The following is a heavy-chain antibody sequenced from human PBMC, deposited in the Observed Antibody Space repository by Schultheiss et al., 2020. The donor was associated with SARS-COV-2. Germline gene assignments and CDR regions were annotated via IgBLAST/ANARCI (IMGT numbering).Heavy chain of an antibody. CDR1: GFTVSTNY. Sequence: GGSLRLSCAASGFTVSTNYMSWVRQAPGKGLEWVSVLYSGGSTDYAESVKGRFTISRDNSKNTLYLQMNSLRAEDTAVYYCAKDYDFWSGYYFDYWGQGTLVTVSS. CDR3: AKDYDFWSGYYFDY. V-gene: IGHV3-53*01. D-gene: IGHD3-3*01. CDR2: LYSGGST. J-gene: IGHJ4*02.